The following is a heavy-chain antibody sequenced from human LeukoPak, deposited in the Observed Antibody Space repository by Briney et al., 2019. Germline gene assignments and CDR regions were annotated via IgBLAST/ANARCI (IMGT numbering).Heavy chain of an antibody. CDR2: ISYDGSNK. CDR3: AKSNWNSAEI. V-gene: IGHV3-30*18. D-gene: IGHD1-20*01. CDR1: GFTFSNYA. J-gene: IGHJ3*02. Sequence: GGSLRLSCAASGFTFSNYAMHWVRQAPGKGLEWVAVISYDGSNKYYADSVKGRFTISRDNSKNTLYLQMNRLRAEDTAVYYCAKSNWNSAEIWGQGTMVTVSS.